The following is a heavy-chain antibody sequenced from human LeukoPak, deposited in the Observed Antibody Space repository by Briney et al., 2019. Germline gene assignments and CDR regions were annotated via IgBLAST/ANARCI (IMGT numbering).Heavy chain of an antibody. CDR1: GLTFSSYS. CDR2: IISSGTYI. Sequence: GGSLRLSCAASGLTFSSYSMNWVRQAPGKGLEWVSSIISSGTYIYYADSVKGRFTISRDNARNSLSLQMNSLRAEDTAVYYCARDGDILTGYYFDYWGQGTLVTVSS. V-gene: IGHV3-21*01. D-gene: IGHD3-9*01. CDR3: ARDGDILTGYYFDY. J-gene: IGHJ4*02.